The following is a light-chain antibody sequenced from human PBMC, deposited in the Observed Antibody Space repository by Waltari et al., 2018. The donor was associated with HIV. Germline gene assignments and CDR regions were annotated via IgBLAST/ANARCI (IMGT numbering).Light chain of an antibody. Sequence: QSVLTQPPSASGTPGQRVTIPCPGSSSNIGSNTVNWSQQVPGTAPKLLIYSNNQRPSGVPDRFSGSKSGTSASLAISGLQSEDEADYYCAAWDDSLSGYVFGTGTKVTVL. J-gene: IGLJ1*01. CDR1: SSNIGSNT. CDR3: AAWDDSLSGYV. CDR2: SNN. V-gene: IGLV1-44*01.